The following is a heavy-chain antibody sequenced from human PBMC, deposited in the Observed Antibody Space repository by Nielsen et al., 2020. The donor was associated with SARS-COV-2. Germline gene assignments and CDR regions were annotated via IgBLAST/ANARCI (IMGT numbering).Heavy chain of an antibody. Sequence: SETLSLTCAVSGGSVSSNDWWTWVRQSPGKGLECIGEVSHSGSIHYNPSLKSRVTLSMDKSKRQFSLRLTSVSAADTAVYFCARGDLVVVPSPILGLGPFFYYFYLDVWGKGTTVIVSS. CDR3: ARGDLVVVPSPILGLGPFFYYFYLDV. D-gene: IGHD2-2*01. CDR1: GGSVSSNDW. CDR2: VSHSGSI. J-gene: IGHJ6*03. V-gene: IGHV4-4*02.